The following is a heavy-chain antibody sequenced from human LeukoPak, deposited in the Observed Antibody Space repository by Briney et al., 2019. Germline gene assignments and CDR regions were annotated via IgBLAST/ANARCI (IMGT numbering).Heavy chain of an antibody. CDR3: AKAELGVDTFFDY. CDR1: GFTFSSYA. CDR2: ISGSGGST. D-gene: IGHD3-3*01. V-gene: IGHV3-23*01. Sequence: SGGSLRLSCAASGFTFSSYAMSWVRQAPGKGLEWVSVISGSGGSTHYADSVKGRFTISRDNSKRTLFLQMNSLRAEDTAFYYCAKAELGVDTFFDYWGQGTLVTVSS. J-gene: IGHJ4*02.